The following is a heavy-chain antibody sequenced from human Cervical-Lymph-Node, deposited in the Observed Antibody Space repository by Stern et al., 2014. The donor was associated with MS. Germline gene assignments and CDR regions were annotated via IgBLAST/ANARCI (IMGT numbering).Heavy chain of an antibody. Sequence: VQLVESGGGVVQPGRSLRLSCAASGFTFSSYGMHWVRQAPGKGLEWVAVITNDGSNKYYADSGKGRFTISRDNSKNTLYLQMNSLRAEDTSVYYCAKDGSGSSFDYWGQGTLVTVSS. CDR3: AKDGSGSSFDY. CDR1: GFTFSSYG. J-gene: IGHJ4*02. D-gene: IGHD1-26*01. CDR2: ITNDGSNK. V-gene: IGHV3-30*18.